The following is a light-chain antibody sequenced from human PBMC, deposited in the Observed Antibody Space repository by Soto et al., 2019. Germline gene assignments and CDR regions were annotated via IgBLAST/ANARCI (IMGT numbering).Light chain of an antibody. V-gene: IGKV1-39*01. Sequence: DIQMTQSPSSLSASVGDRVTITCRASQSISSYLNWYQQKPGKAPKLLIYAAFSLQSGVPSSFSGSGSGTHFTLSISSLQPEDFATYYCQQSYSTPPTFGQGTKVEIK. CDR3: QQSYSTPPT. J-gene: IGKJ1*01. CDR2: AAF. CDR1: QSISSY.